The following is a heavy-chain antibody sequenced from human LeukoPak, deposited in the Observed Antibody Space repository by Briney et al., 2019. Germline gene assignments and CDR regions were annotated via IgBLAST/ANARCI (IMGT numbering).Heavy chain of an antibody. CDR1: EGTFSSYA. Sequence: SVKVSCKASEGTFSSYAISWVRQAPGQGLEWMGGIIPIFGTANYAQKFQGRVTITADESTSTAYMELSSLRSEDTAVYYCASSSWLQFNWFDPWGQGTLVTVSS. CDR2: IIPIFGTA. J-gene: IGHJ5*02. CDR3: ASSSWLQFNWFDP. D-gene: IGHD5-24*01. V-gene: IGHV1-69*13.